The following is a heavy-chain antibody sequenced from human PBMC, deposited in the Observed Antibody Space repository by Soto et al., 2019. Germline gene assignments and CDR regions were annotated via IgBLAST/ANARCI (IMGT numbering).Heavy chain of an antibody. J-gene: IGHJ6*02. Sequence: ASVKVSCKASGYTFTGYYMHWVRQAPGQGREWMGWINPNSGGTNYAQKFQGWFTMTRDTSISTAYLELSRLRPDDTAVYYCARDRVRRSSSLPYFYYGMDVWGHGXAVTV. D-gene: IGHD6-6*01. CDR2: INPNSGGT. CDR3: ARDRVRRSSSLPYFYYGMDV. CDR1: GYTFTGYY. V-gene: IGHV1-2*04.